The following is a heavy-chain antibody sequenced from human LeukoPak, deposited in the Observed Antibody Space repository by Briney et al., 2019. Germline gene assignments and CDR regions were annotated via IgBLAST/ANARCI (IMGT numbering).Heavy chain of an antibody. J-gene: IGHJ4*02. CDR3: ARGLRNYYGSGSYFEPFDY. V-gene: IGHV4-34*01. D-gene: IGHD3-10*01. CDR1: GGSFSGYY. Sequence: KPSETQSLTCAVYGGSFSGYYWSWIRQPPGKGLEWIGEINHSGSTNYNPSLKSRVTISVDTSKNQFSLKLSSVTAADTAVYYCARGLRNYYGSGSYFEPFDYWGQGTLVTVSS. CDR2: INHSGST.